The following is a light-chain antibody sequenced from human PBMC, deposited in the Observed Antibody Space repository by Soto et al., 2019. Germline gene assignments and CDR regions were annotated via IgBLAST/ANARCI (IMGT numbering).Light chain of an antibody. Sequence: EIXLTQSPGTLXLSPGERATLSCRXSQSVSSSYLAWYQQKPDQAPRLLIYGASSRATGIPDRFSGSGSGTDFTLTISRLEPEDFAVYYCQQYGSSPRTFGQGTKVEIK. CDR3: QQYGSSPRT. CDR1: QSVSSSY. J-gene: IGKJ1*01. CDR2: GAS. V-gene: IGKV3-20*01.